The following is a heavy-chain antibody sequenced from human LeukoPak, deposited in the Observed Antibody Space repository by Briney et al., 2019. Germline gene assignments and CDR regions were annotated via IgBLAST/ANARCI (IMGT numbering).Heavy chain of an antibody. J-gene: IGHJ4*02. CDR2: IYHSGST. CDR3: ASSPSYSVSSFDY. Sequence: PSETLSLTCAVSGYSISSGYYWGWIRQPPGKGLEWIGRIYHSGSTYYNPSLKIRVTISVDTSKNQFSLKLSSVTAADTVVYYCASSPSYSVSSFDYWGQGTLVTVSS. D-gene: IGHD2-21*01. CDR1: GYSISSGYY. V-gene: IGHV4-38-2*01.